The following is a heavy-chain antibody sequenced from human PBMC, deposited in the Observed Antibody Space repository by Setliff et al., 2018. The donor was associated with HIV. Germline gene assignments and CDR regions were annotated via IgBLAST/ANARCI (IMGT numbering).Heavy chain of an antibody. CDR3: ARDFKRYNSPCRFDP. Sequence: SETLSLTCTVSGDSITSGTYYWSWIRQPAGMRLEWIGHISTSGTTNYNPSLKSRVTISADTSKSQFSLKLTSVTAADAAVYYCARDFKRYNSPCRFDPWGPGALVTVSS. V-gene: IGHV4-61*09. CDR1: GDSITSGTYY. J-gene: IGHJ5*02. D-gene: IGHD5-12*01. CDR2: ISTSGTT.